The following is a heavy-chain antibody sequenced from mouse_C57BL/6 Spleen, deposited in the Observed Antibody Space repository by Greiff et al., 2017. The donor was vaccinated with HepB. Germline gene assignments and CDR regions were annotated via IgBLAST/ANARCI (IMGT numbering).Heavy chain of an antibody. V-gene: IGHV1-54*01. CDR3: ARRGVSYGNYGYYFDY. D-gene: IGHD2-10*02. CDR1: GYAFTNYL. J-gene: IGHJ2*01. Sequence: QVQLQQSGAELVRPGTSVKVSCKASGYAFTNYLIEWVKQRPGQGLEWIGVINPGSGGTNYNEKFKGKATLTADKSSSTAYMQRSSLTYEDSAVYICARRGVSYGNYGYYFDYWGQGTTLTVSS. CDR2: INPGSGGT.